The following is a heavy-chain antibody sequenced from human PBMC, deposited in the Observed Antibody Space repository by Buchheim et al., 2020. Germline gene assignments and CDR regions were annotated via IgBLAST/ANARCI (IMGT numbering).Heavy chain of an antibody. CDR3: AKVKSPFTYYYDSSGLLEY. D-gene: IGHD3-22*01. J-gene: IGHJ4*02. V-gene: IGHV3-23*01. Sequence: EVQLLESGGGLVQPGGSLRLSCAASGFTFSSYAMSWVRQAPGKGLEWVSAISGSGGSTYYPDSVKGRFTISRDNSKNTLYLQMNSLRAEDTAVYYCAKVKSPFTYYYDSSGLLEYWGQGTL. CDR2: ISGSGGST. CDR1: GFTFSSYA.